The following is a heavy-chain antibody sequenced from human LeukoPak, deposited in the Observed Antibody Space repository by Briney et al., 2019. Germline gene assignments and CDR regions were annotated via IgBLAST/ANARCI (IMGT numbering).Heavy chain of an antibody. CDR2: ISSSSSYI. V-gene: IGHV3-21*01. Sequence: KSGGSLRLSCAASGFTFSSYSMNWVRQAPGKGLEWVSFISSSSSYIYYADSVKGRFTISRDNAKNLLYLQMNSLRAEDTAVYYCAREKGEMVYAILYYMDVWGKGTTVTVSS. J-gene: IGHJ6*03. CDR3: AREKGEMVYAILYYMDV. CDR1: GFTFSSYS. D-gene: IGHD2-8*01.